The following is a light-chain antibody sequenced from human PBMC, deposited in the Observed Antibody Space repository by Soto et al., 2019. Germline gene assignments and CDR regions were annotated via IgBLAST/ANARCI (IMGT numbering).Light chain of an antibody. CDR2: AAS. V-gene: IGKV1-5*01. CDR1: QSIGRF. Sequence: DIQMTQSPSTLPASVGDRVTITCRASQSIGRFLAWYQHQPGKAPKLLIYAASTLESGVPSRFSATVSGTEFSLTITSLQPEDFATYYCQQLFDSPITFGQGTRLEIK. CDR3: QQLFDSPIT. J-gene: IGKJ5*01.